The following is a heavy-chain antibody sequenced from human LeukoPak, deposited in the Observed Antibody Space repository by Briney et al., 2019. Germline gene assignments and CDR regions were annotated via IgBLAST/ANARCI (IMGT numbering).Heavy chain of an antibody. CDR2: TNPNTAGT. CDR3: ATSAGDYRAGHYYYMGV. CDR1: GYTFTGYY. D-gene: IGHD4-11*01. V-gene: IGHV1-2*02. J-gene: IGHJ6*03. Sequence: GASVKVSCKASGYTFTGYYFHWVRQAPGQGLEWMGWTNPNTAGTNHAQKFLGGVTLTWDTSISTAYMELNRLTSDDTAVYYCATSAGDYRAGHYYYMGVWGKGTSVTVSS.